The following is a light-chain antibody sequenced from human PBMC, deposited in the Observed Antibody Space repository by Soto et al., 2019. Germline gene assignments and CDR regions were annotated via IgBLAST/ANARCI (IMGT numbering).Light chain of an antibody. CDR3: QQYNRYWT. V-gene: IGKV1-33*01. CDR2: DAS. Sequence: DIHRTQSPSSLSASVRDRVTITCQASQNINNCLNWYQQKPGRAPKLLIYDASNLEAGVPSRFSGSGSETEFTLTISCLLPDDFATYYCQQYNRYWTFGQGTKVDI. CDR1: QNINNC. J-gene: IGKJ1*01.